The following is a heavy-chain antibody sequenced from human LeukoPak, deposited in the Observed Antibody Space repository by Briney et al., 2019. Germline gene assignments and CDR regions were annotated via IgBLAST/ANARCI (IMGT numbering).Heavy chain of an antibody. CDR2: IEQHGSDK. V-gene: IGHV3-7*01. Sequence: GGSLRLSCAASGFTFSSYWMSWVRQAPGKGLGWVAKIEQHGSDKYHVDSVEGRFTISRDNAKNSLYLQMNSLRAEDTAVYYCARDHDYRFDYWGQGTLVTVSS. CDR3: ARDHDYRFDY. D-gene: IGHD4-17*01. CDR1: GFTFSSYW. J-gene: IGHJ4*02.